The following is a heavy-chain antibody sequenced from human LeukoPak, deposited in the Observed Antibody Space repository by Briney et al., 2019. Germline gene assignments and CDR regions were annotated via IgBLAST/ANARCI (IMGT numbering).Heavy chain of an antibody. J-gene: IGHJ4*02. V-gene: IGHV1-8*01. CDR3: ARHIVGARQFDY. Sequence: ASVKVSCKASGYTFSSYEINWVRQATGQGLEWMGWMNPNSGNTGYAQKFQGRVTMTRNTSISTAYMELSSLRSEDTAVYYCARHIVGARQFDYWGQGILVTVSS. CDR1: GYTFSSYE. CDR2: MNPNSGNT. D-gene: IGHD1-26*01.